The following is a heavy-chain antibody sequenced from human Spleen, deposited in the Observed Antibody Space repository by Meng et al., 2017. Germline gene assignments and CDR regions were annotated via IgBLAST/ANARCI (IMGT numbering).Heavy chain of an antibody. J-gene: IGHJ5*02. D-gene: IGHD4-11*01. CDR2: IFWDDVK. CDR1: GFSLTTSGVA. V-gene: IGHV2-5*02. Sequence: QITLKESGPTLVKPTQTLTLTWTFSGFSLTTSGVAVGWIRQPSGKALEWLALIFWDDVKRYNPSLKSRLTVTKDTSKNQVVLTMTNLDPVDTATYSCAHRGEVTTGNWIDPWGQGILVTVSS. CDR3: AHRGEVTTGNWIDP.